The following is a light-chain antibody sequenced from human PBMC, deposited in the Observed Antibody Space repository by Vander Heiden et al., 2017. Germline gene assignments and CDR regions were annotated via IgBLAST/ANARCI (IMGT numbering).Light chain of an antibody. V-gene: IGKV1-39*01. CDR2: AAS. CDR3: QQIYSTLLFT. J-gene: IGKJ3*01. Sequence: DIQMTQSPSSLSASVGDRVTITCRASQSISSYLNWYQQKPGKAPKLLIYAASSLQSGVPSRFSGSGSGTDFTLTISSLQPEDFATYYCQQIYSTLLFTFGHGTKVDIK. CDR1: QSISSY.